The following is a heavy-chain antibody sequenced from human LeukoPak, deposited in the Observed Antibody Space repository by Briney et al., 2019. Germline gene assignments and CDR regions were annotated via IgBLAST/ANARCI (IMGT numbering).Heavy chain of an antibody. J-gene: IGHJ5*02. CDR2: ISPNSGGT. V-gene: IGHV1-2*02. D-gene: IGHD6-13*01. CDR3: ARGGSSNWYESFDP. Sequence: ASVKVSCKASGYIFTGYYLHWVRQAPGQGLEWMGWISPNSGGTNYAQKFQGRVTMTRDTSISTAYMELRSDDTAVYYCARGGSSNWYESFDPWGQGTLVTVSS. CDR1: GYIFTGYY.